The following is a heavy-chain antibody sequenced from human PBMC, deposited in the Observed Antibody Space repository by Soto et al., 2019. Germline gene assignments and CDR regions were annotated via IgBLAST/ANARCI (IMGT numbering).Heavy chain of an antibody. CDR2: IYKSATT. D-gene: IGHD2-15*01. CDR1: GDYISAVDYF. V-gene: IGHV4-30-4*01. Sequence: SETLSLTYSVSGDYISAVDYFWAWISQPPGQALEYIGYIYKSATTYYNPSFESRVAISLDTSKSQFSLNVTSVTAADTAVYFCARGRYCLTGRCFPNWFDSWGQGTLVTVSS. CDR3: ARGRYCLTGRCFPNWFDS. J-gene: IGHJ5*01.